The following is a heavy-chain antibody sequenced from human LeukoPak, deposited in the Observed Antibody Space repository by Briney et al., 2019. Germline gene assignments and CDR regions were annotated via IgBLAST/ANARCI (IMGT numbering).Heavy chain of an antibody. CDR2: ISGSGGST. CDR1: GFTFRTYA. J-gene: IGHJ4*02. Sequence: GGSLRLSCAASGFTFRTYAMNWVRQAPGKGLEWVSAISGSGGSTYYADSVKGRFTISRDNSKNTLYLQMNSLRAEDTAVYYCAKDRSPVTTHLDYWGQGTLVTVSS. D-gene: IGHD4-17*01. V-gene: IGHV3-23*01. CDR3: AKDRSPVTTHLDY.